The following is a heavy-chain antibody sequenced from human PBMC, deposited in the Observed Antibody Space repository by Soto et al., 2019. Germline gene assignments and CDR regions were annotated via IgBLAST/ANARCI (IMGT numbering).Heavy chain of an antibody. CDR1: GFTFSSYA. J-gene: IGHJ4*02. V-gene: IGHV3-30*04. CDR3: ARGGRLLHFDY. D-gene: IGHD1-26*01. CDR2: ISYDGSDK. Sequence: QVQVVESGGGVVQPGRALRLSCAASGFTFSSYAMHWVRQAPGKGLEWVAIISYDGSDKYYADSVKGRFTISRDNSKNTLYLQMNSLRTEDTAVYYCARGGRLLHFDYWGQGTLVTVSS.